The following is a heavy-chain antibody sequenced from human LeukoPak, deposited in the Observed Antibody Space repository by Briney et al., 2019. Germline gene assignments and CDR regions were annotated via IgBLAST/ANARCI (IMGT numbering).Heavy chain of an antibody. J-gene: IGHJ4*02. CDR3: AREQNRIAAAGLFDY. D-gene: IGHD6-13*01. V-gene: IGHV3-33*08. Sequence: GGSLRLSCAASGFTFSSYAMNWVRQAPGKGLEWVAVIWYDGSNKYYADSVKGRFTISRDNSKNTLYLQMNSLRAEDTAVYYCAREQNRIAAAGLFDYWGQGTLVTVSS. CDR1: GFTFSSYA. CDR2: IWYDGSNK.